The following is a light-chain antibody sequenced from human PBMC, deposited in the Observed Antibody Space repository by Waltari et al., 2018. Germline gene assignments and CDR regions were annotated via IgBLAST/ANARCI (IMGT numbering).Light chain of an antibody. CDR2: GAS. V-gene: IGKV3-20*01. CDR3: QQYGSSSWT. Sequence: EIVLQPSPGTLSLSPGERATLSCRASQSVSSSYLAWYQQKPGQAPRLLIYGASSRATGIPDRFSGSGSGTDFTLTISRLEPEDFAVYYCQQYGSSSWTFGQGTKVEIK. CDR1: QSVSSSY. J-gene: IGKJ1*01.